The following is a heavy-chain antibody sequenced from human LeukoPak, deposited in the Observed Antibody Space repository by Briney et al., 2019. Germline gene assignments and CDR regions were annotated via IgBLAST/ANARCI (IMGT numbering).Heavy chain of an antibody. CDR1: GFTFSSYG. Sequence: GRSLRLSCAASGFTFSSYGMHWVRQAPGKGLEWVAVISYDGSNKYYADSVKGRFTISRDNSKNTLYLQMNSLRAEDTAVYYCAKDLRYYDSSGYSDYWGQGTLVTVSP. V-gene: IGHV3-30*18. J-gene: IGHJ4*02. D-gene: IGHD3-22*01. CDR3: AKDLRYYDSSGYSDY. CDR2: ISYDGSNK.